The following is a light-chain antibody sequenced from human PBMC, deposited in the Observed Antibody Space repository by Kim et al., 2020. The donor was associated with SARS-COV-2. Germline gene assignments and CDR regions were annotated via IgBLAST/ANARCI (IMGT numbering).Light chain of an antibody. J-gene: IGKJ2*03. Sequence: LSPGERANLPCRASQSVSSSYLAWYEQKPGHAPRLLIYGASSRATGIPDRFSGSGSETDFTLTISRLEPEDFAVYYCQQYGSSPYSFGQGTKLEI. V-gene: IGKV3-20*01. CDR1: QSVSSSY. CDR2: GAS. CDR3: QQYGSSPYS.